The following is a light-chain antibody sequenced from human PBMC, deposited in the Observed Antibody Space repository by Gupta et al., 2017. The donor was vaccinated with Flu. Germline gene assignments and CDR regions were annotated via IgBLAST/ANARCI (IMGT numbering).Light chain of an antibody. CDR1: IPNIGAGYD. CDR2: GNS. J-gene: IGLJ3*02. CDR3: QSYDSSLSGSDWV. V-gene: IGLV1-40*01. Sequence: QPVLTLPPSVSGAPGQRVTIPCTGSIPNIGAGYDVHWYQQLPGTAPKLLIYGNSNRPSGVPDRFSGSKSGTSASLAITGLQAEDEADYYCQSYDSSLSGSDWVFGGGTKLTVL.